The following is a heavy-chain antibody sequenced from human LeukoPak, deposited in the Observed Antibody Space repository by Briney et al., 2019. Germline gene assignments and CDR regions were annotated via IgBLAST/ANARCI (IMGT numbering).Heavy chain of an antibody. D-gene: IGHD6-19*01. CDR3: ARMSKSGWYPY. Sequence: GASVKVSCKASGYTFTSYYMHWVRQAPGQGLEWMGIINPSGGSTSYAQKFQGRVTMTRDMSTSTVYMELSSLRSEDTAVYYCARMSKSGWYPYWGQGTLVTVSS. J-gene: IGHJ4*02. CDR1: GYTFTSYY. CDR2: INPSGGST. V-gene: IGHV1-46*01.